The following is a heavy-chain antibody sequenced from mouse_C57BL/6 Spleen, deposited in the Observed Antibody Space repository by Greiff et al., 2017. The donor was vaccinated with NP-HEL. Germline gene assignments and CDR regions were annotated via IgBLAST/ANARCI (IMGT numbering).Heavy chain of an antibody. V-gene: IGHV1-54*01. CDR2: INTGSGGT. CDR1: GYAFTNYL. J-gene: IGHJ3*01. CDR3: VYSNYEGFAY. D-gene: IGHD2-5*01. Sequence: VQLQQSGAELVRPGTSVKVSCKASGYAFTNYLIEWVKQRPGQGLEWIGVINTGSGGTNYNEKFKGKATLTADKYSSTAYMQLSSLTSEESAVYFCVYSNYEGFAYWGQGTLVTVSA.